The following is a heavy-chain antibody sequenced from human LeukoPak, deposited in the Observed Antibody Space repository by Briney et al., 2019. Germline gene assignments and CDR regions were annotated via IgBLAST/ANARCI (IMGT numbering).Heavy chain of an antibody. CDR3: AKDAYYGSGSYYPRKDYYMDV. J-gene: IGHJ6*03. CDR2: IRYDGSNK. CDR1: GFTFSNYW. V-gene: IGHV3-30*02. Sequence: GGSLRLSCAASGFTFSNYWMHWVRQAPGKGLEWVAFIRYDGSNKYYADSVKGRFTISRDNSKNTLYLQMNSLRAEDTAVYYCAKDAYYGSGSYYPRKDYYMDVWGKGTTVTISS. D-gene: IGHD3-10*01.